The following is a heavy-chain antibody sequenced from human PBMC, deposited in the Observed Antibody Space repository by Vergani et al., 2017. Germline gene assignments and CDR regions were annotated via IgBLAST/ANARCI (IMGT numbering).Heavy chain of an antibody. V-gene: IGHV1-2*06. J-gene: IGHJ4*02. D-gene: IGHD3-3*01. CDR2: INPNSGDT. CDR3: ARGVGYDFWSGSPWGADY. CDR1: GYTFTDHY. Sequence: QVQLVQSGAEVKKPGASVKVSCTASGYTFTDHYVHWVRQAPGQGLEWMGRINPNSGDTNYAQNFQGRGTVTRDTSINTAYMGLSGLSSDYTAVYYCARGVGYDFWSGSPWGADYWGQGTLVTVPS.